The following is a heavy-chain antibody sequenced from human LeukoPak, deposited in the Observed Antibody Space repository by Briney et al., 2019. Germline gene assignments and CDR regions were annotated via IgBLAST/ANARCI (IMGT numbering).Heavy chain of an antibody. Sequence: GGSLRLSCAASGFTLSDAWLTWVRQAPGEGLELGGRIKSKGDGGTKDYAAPVKARFTISREDSENTLYLQMTSLKTEDTAVYYCTTGRGSGPGYFQHWGQGTLVTVSS. CDR2: IKSKGDGGTK. V-gene: IGHV3-15*01. CDR1: GFTLSDAW. D-gene: IGHD6-19*01. J-gene: IGHJ1*01. CDR3: TTGRGSGPGYFQH.